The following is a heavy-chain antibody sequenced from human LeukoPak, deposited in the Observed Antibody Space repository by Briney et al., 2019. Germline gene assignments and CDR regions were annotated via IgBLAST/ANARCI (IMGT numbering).Heavy chain of an antibody. CDR1: GGSISSGDYY. J-gene: IGHJ6*03. V-gene: IGHV4-30-4*08. CDR2: IYYSGST. Sequence: SETLSLTCTVSGGSISSGDYYWSWIRQPPGKGLEWIGYIYYSGSTYYNPSLKSRVTISVDTSKNQFSLKLSSVTAADTAVYYCARVIVVVPAARASPGVYYMDVWGKGTTVTVSS. D-gene: IGHD2-2*01. CDR3: ARVIVVVPAARASPGVYYMDV.